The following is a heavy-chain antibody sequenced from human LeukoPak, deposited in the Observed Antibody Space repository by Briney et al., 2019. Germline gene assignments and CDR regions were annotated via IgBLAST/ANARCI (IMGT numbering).Heavy chain of an antibody. Sequence: ASVTVSCKASGYTFTGYYMHWVRQAPGQGLEWMGRINPDSGGTNYAQKFQGRVTMTRDTSISTAYMELSRLRSDDTAVYYCARLAAVVVTAEYYFDYWGQGTLVTVSS. D-gene: IGHD2-21*02. V-gene: IGHV1-2*06. CDR2: INPDSGGT. CDR1: GYTFTGYY. J-gene: IGHJ4*02. CDR3: ARLAAVVVTAEYYFDY.